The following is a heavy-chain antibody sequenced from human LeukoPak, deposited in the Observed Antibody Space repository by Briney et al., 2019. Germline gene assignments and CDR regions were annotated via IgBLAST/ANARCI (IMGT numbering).Heavy chain of an antibody. CDR3: VRDHYYDSSVAY. J-gene: IGHJ4*02. Sequence: SETLSLTCTVSGGSISSSSYYWGWIRQPPGKGLEWIGSIYYSGSTYYNPSLKSRVTISLDTSKNQFSLKMSSVTAADTAIYYCVRDHYYDSSVAYWGQGTLVTVSS. V-gene: IGHV4-39*07. CDR1: GGSISSSSYY. CDR2: IYYSGST. D-gene: IGHD3-22*01.